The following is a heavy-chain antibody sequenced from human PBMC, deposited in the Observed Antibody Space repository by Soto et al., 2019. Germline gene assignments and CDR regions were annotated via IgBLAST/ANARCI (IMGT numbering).Heavy chain of an antibody. CDR2: INAGNGNT. Sequence: QVQLVQSGAEVKKPGASVKVSCKASGYTFTSYAMHWVRQAPGQRLEWMGWINAGNGNTKYSQKFQGRVTITRDTSASTAYMQLSSLRSEDTAVYYCASGIIITMIGRHRDQDYYGMDVWGQGTTVTVSS. J-gene: IGHJ6*02. D-gene: IGHD3-22*01. CDR1: GYTFTSYA. CDR3: ASGIIITMIGRHRDQDYYGMDV. V-gene: IGHV1-3*01.